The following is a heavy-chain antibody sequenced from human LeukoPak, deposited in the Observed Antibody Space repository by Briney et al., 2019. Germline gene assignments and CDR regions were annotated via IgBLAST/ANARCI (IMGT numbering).Heavy chain of an antibody. CDR1: GFTVSSNY. J-gene: IGHJ5*02. CDR3: ASTTGRYRFDP. Sequence: GSLRLSCAASGFTVSSNYMSWVRQAPGKGLEWVSVIYSGGNTYYADSVKGRFTISRDNSKNTLYLQMNSLRVEDTAVYYCASTTGRYRFDPWGQGTLVTVSS. CDR2: IYSGGNT. D-gene: IGHD3-10*01. V-gene: IGHV3-53*01.